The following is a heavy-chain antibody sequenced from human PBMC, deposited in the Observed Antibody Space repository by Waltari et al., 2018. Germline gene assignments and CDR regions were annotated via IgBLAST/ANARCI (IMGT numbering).Heavy chain of an antibody. CDR1: GFTLGNYG. D-gene: IGHD6-13*01. CDR3: AREYSRICFHALDG. V-gene: IGHV3-33*05. CDR2: IKYDGSSK. Sequence: QVHVVESGGGVVQPGGSLRLSCAASGFTLGNYGMPWVRQAPGNGLEWVAVIKYDGSSKNYADSVKGRFTISRENSKNTLYLEMKSLRAEDTAVYYCAREYSRICFHALDGWGQGTAVTVSS. J-gene: IGHJ6*02.